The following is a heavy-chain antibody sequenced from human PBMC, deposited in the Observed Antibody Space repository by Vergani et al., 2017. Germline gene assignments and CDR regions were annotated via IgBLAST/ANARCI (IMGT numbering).Heavy chain of an antibody. V-gene: IGHV1-69-2*01. J-gene: IGHJ6*02. Sequence: EVPLVQSGAEVKKPGATMKISCKVSGYTFTDHYMHWVKQAPGKGLEWMGLVDPEDGETIYAEKFKGRVTIAADTSTDTAQLELSSLSYEDTAVYYCATPQTVTTGGMEVWGQGTTVIVSS. CDR1: GYTFTDHY. D-gene: IGHD4-17*01. CDR3: ATPQTVTTGGMEV. CDR2: VDPEDGET.